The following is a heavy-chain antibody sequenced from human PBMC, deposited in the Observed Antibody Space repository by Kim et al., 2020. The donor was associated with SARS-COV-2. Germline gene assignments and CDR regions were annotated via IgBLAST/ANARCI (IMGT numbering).Heavy chain of an antibody. D-gene: IGHD2-2*01. CDR1: GFTFSSYS. CDR2: ISSSSSTI. CDR3: ARDGYDCSSTSCPFYWYFDL. Sequence: GGSLRLSCAASGFTFSSYSMNWVRQAPGKGLEWVSYISSSSSTIYYADSVKGRFTISRDNAKNSLYLQMNSLRDEDTAVYYCARDGYDCSSTSCPFYWYFDLWGRGTLVTVSS. J-gene: IGHJ2*01. V-gene: IGHV3-48*02.